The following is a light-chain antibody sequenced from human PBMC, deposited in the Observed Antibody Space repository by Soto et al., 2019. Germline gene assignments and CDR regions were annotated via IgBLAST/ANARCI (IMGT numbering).Light chain of an antibody. CDR2: DAS. CDR1: QSVSSY. CDR3: QQRSNWPPGYT. V-gene: IGKV3-11*01. J-gene: IGKJ2*01. Sequence: EIVLTQSTATLSLSPGERATLSCRARQSVSSYLAWYQQKPGQAPRLLIYDASNRATGIPARFSGSGSGTDFTLTISSLEPEYFAVYYCQQRSNWPPGYTFGQGTKLEIK.